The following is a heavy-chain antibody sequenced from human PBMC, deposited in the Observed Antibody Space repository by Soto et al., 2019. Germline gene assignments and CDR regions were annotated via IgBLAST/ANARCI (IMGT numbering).Heavy chain of an antibody. V-gene: IGHV5-51*01. CDR3: ARLVGAYDSYFDH. D-gene: IGHD5-12*01. J-gene: IGHJ4*02. CDR2: IYPGDSET. Sequence: PGESLKISCKAPGYDFARTWIGWVRQLPGKGLDWLGIIYPGDSETRYSPSFRGQVTFSVYMSISTAYLQWSSLKTSDIAIYYCARLVGAYDSYFDHWGQGTRVTVSS. CDR1: GYDFARTW.